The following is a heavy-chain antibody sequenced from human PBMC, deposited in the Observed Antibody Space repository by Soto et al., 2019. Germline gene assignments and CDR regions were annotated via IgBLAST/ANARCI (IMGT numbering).Heavy chain of an antibody. D-gene: IGHD3-3*01. CDR1: GGTFSSYA. V-gene: IGHV1-69*13. CDR2: IIPIFGTA. CDR3: ARGPGFLEWLAQADYYYGMDV. J-gene: IGHJ6*02. Sequence: SVKVSCKASGGTFSSYAISWVRQAPGQGLEWMGGIIPIFGTANYAQKFQGRVTITADESTSTAYMELSSLRSEDTAVYYCARGPGFLEWLAQADYYYGMDVWGQGTTVTVSS.